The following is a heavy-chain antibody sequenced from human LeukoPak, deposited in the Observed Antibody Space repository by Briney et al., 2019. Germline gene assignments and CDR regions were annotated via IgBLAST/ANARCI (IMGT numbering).Heavy chain of an antibody. Sequence: ASVKVSFKASGYTFTGHHMHWVRQAPGQGLEWMGWINPNSGGTKYAQKFQGRVTMTRDTSISTAYMELSRLKSDDTAVYYCAVWNGFSDFGSGPGDYWGQGTLVTVSS. CDR2: INPNSGGT. CDR3: AVWNGFSDFGSGPGDY. D-gene: IGHD3-3*01. CDR1: GYTFTGHH. V-gene: IGHV1-2*02. J-gene: IGHJ4*02.